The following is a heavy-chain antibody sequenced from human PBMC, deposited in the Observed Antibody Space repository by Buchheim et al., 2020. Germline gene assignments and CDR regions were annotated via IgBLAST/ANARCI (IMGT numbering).Heavy chain of an antibody. J-gene: IGHJ4*02. V-gene: IGHV3-9*01. D-gene: IGHD4-17*01. CDR3: AKALYGDYRGGFDS. Sequence: EVQLVESGGALVQPGRSLRLSCAASGFSFGDYAIHWVRQAPGKGLEWVSGVRWNSGVIEYADSVRGRFTVSRDNAQHSLYLEMDRLRPEDTALYYCAKALYGDYRGGFDSWGQGT. CDR2: VRWNSGVI. CDR1: GFSFGDYA.